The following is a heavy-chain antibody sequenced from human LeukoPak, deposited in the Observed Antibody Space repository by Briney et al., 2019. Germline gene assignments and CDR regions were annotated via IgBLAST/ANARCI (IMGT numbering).Heavy chain of an antibody. J-gene: IGHJ4*02. CDR2: INHSGST. V-gene: IGHV4-34*01. CDR3: ARDQGDSSSLDY. D-gene: IGHD6-13*01. Sequence: PSETLSLTCAVYGGSFSGYYWSWIRQPPGKGLEWIGEINHSGSTNYNPSLKSRVTISVDTSKDQFSLKLSSVTAADTAVYYCARDQGDSSSLDYWGQGTLVTVSS. CDR1: GGSFSGYY.